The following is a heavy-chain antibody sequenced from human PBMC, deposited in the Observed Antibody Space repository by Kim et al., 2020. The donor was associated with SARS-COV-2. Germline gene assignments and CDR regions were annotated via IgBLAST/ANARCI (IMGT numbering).Heavy chain of an antibody. J-gene: IGHJ6*03. CDR3: ARAGSYDYYYMDV. Sequence: YAQSVQRRFTISRDNAKNTLYLQMNSLRAEDTAVYYCARAGSYDYYYMDVWGKGTTVTVSS. V-gene: IGHV3-74*01. D-gene: IGHD3-16*01.